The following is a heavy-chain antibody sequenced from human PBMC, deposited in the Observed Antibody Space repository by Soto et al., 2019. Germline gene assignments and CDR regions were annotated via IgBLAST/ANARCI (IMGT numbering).Heavy chain of an antibody. CDR3: ARVSGSSRMYYFDY. V-gene: IGHV3-21*01. J-gene: IGHJ4*02. D-gene: IGHD6-19*01. CDR1: GFTFSSYS. Sequence: EVQLVESGGGLVKPGGSLRLSCAASGFTFSSYSMNWVRQAPGKGLEWVSSISSSSSYIYYADPVKGRFTISRDNAKNSLYLQMNSLRAEDTAVYYCARVSGSSRMYYFDYWGQGTLVTVSS. CDR2: ISSSSSYI.